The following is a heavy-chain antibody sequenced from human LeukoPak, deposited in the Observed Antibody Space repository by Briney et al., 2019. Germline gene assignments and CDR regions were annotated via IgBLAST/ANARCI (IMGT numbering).Heavy chain of an antibody. V-gene: IGHV3-21*01. CDR3: ARDLMAVAGTGFDY. CDR1: GFTFSSYS. Sequence: GGSLRLSCVASGFTFSSYSMNWVRQAPGKGLEWVSSISRAGDYTYSEDSVKGRFTISRDNAKDSLYLQLNSLRAEDTAIYYCARDLMAVAGTGFDYWGQGALVTVSS. D-gene: IGHD6-19*01. CDR2: ISRAGDYT. J-gene: IGHJ4*02.